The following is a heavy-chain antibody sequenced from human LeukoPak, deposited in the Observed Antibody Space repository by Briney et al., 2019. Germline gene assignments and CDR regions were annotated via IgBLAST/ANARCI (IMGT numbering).Heavy chain of an antibody. D-gene: IGHD2-2*01. CDR2: INTNTGNP. J-gene: IGHJ6*02. CDR3: ARDRVVPAAITIDYYYYGMDV. CDR1: GYTFTSYA. V-gene: IGHV7-4-1*02. Sequence: GASVKVSCKASGYTFTSYAMNWVRQAPGQGLEWMGWINTNTGNPTYAQGFTGRFVFSLDTSVSTAYLQISSLKAEDTAVYYCARDRVVPAAITIDYYYYGMDVWGQGTTVTVSS.